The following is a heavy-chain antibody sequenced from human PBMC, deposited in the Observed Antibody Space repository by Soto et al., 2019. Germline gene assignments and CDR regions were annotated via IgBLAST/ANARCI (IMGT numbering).Heavy chain of an antibody. Sequence: QVQLQQWGAGLLKPSETLSLTCAVYGGSFSGYYWSWIRQPPGKGLEWIGEINHSGSTNYNPSLKSRVTISVDTSKTQFSLKLSSVTAADTAVYYCARLGPPYCSGGSCYQPFDYWGQGTLVTVSS. V-gene: IGHV4-34*01. CDR3: ARLGPPYCSGGSCYQPFDY. CDR1: GGSFSGYY. D-gene: IGHD2-15*01. CDR2: INHSGST. J-gene: IGHJ4*02.